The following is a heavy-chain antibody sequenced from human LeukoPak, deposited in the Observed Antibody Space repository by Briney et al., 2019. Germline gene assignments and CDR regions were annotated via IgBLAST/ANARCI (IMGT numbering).Heavy chain of an antibody. CDR3: ATSQVIVVVSRFDY. CDR2: ISGSGGST. J-gene: IGHJ4*02. D-gene: IGHD3-22*01. Sequence: GGSLRLSCAASGFTFSSYAMSWVRQAPGKGLEWVSAISGSGGSTYYADSVKGRFTISRDNSKNTLYLQMNSLRAEDTAVYYCATSQVIVVVSRFDYWGQGTLVTVSS. CDR1: GFTFSSYA. V-gene: IGHV3-23*01.